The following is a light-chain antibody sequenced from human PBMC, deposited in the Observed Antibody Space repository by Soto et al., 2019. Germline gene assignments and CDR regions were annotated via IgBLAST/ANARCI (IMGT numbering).Light chain of an antibody. V-gene: IGKV1-5*03. CDR1: QTISSW. Sequence: DLQMTQSPSTLSGSVGDSFTISCRASQTISSWLAWYQQKPGKAPKLLIYKASTLKSGVPSRFSGSGSGTEFTLTISSLQPDDFATYYCQHYNSYSEAFGQGTKVDIK. J-gene: IGKJ1*01. CDR2: KAS. CDR3: QHYNSYSEA.